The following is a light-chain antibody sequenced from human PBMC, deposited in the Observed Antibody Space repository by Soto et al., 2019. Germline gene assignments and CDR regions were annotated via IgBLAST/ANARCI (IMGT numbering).Light chain of an antibody. CDR1: SSNIGAGYD. V-gene: IGLV1-40*01. Sequence: QSVLTQPPSVSGAPGQRVTISCTGSSSNIGAGYDVHWYQQLPGTAPKLLIYGNSNRPSGVPDRFSGSKSGTSASLAITGLQAEDEADYCCQSYDSSPHLVFGGGTKLTVL. J-gene: IGLJ2*01. CDR3: QSYDSSPHLV. CDR2: GNS.